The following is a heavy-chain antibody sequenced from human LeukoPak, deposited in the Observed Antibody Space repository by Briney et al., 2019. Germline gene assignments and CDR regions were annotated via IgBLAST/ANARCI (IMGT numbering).Heavy chain of an antibody. CDR2: IDYSGNT. V-gene: IGHV4-61*01. CDR1: GDSVSSGSYF. D-gene: IGHD4-17*01. CDR3: ARNGGLYGDYPWFDP. J-gene: IGHJ5*02. Sequence: SETLSLTCTVSGDSVSSGSYFWSWIWQPPGKGLECIGYIDYSGNTNYNPSLKSRVTISIDTSKNQFSLKLSSVTTADTAVYYCARNGGLYGDYPWFDPWGQGSLVTVSS.